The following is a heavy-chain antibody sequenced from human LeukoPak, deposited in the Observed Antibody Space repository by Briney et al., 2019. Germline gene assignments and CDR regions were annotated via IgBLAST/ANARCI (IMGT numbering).Heavy chain of an antibody. CDR1: GFTFSSYS. CDR2: ISSSSSYI. Sequence: PGGSLRLSCAASGFTFSSYSMNWVRQAPGKGLEWVSSISSSSSYIYYADSVKGRFTISRDNAKNSLYLQMNSLRAEDTAVYYCARVESYSSSSHAFDIWGQGTMVTVSS. D-gene: IGHD6-13*01. J-gene: IGHJ3*02. CDR3: ARVESYSSSSHAFDI. V-gene: IGHV3-21*01.